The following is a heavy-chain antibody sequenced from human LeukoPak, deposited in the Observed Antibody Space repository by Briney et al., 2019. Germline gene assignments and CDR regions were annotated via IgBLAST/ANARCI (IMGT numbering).Heavy chain of an antibody. CDR2: IYSGGST. Sequence: PAGSLRLSCAASGFTISSNYMSWVRQAPGKGLEWVSVIYSGGSTYYADSVKGRFTISRDNSKNTLYLQMNSLRAEDTAVYYCARATAVTTPLDYWGQGTLVTVSS. CDR3: ARATAVTTPLDY. CDR1: GFTISSNY. V-gene: IGHV3-53*01. J-gene: IGHJ4*02. D-gene: IGHD4-17*01.